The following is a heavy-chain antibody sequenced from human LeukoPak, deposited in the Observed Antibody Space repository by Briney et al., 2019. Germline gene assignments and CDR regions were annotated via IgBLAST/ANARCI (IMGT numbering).Heavy chain of an antibody. V-gene: IGHV3-7*01. CDR2: IKQDGSEK. D-gene: IGHD3-22*01. Sequence: PGGSLRLSCAASGFTFSSYWMSWVRQAPGKGLEWVANIKQDGSEKYYVDSVKGRFTISRDNAKNSLYLQMNSLRAEDMAVYYCARDPDYYYDSSADYWSQGTLVTVSS. CDR1: GFTFSSYW. CDR3: ARDPDYYYDSSADY. J-gene: IGHJ4*02.